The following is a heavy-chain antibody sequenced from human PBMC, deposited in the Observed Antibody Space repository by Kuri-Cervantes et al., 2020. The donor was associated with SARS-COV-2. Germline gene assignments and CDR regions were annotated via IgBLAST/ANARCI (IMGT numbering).Heavy chain of an antibody. V-gene: IGHV4-34*01. CDR1: GFTFSDYY. CDR3: ARVPATGPVAGGFDY. J-gene: IGHJ4*02. D-gene: IGHD2-21*01. Sequence: ESLKISCAASGFTFSDYYMSWIRQAPGKGLEWIGEINHTGSTNYNPSLKSRVTISAVTSKNQFSLKVNSVTAADSAMYYCARVPATGPVAGGFDYWGLGTLVTVSS. CDR2: INHTGST.